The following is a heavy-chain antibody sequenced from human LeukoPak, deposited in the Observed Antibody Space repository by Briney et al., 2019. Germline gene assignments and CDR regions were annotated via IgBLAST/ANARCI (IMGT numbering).Heavy chain of an antibody. CDR2: IYYSGST. J-gene: IGHJ4*02. V-gene: IGHV4-30-4*08. CDR1: GGSISSYY. D-gene: IGHD4-17*01. CDR3: ARVATVTTAFDY. Sequence: PSGTLSLTCTVYGGSISSYYWSWIRQPPGKGLEWIGYIYYSGSTYYNPSLKSRVTISVDTSKNQFSLKLSSVTAADTAVYYCARVATVTTAFDYWGQGTLVTVSS.